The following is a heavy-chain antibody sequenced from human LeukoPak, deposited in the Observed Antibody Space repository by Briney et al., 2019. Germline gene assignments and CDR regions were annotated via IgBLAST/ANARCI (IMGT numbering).Heavy chain of an antibody. CDR1: GYTFTGYY. V-gene: IGHV1-2*06. J-gene: IGHJ4*02. CDR2: INPNSGGT. CDR3: ARDLGGSSSWYYFDY. Sequence: EASVKVSCMASGYTFTGYYMHWVRQAPGQGLEWMGRINPNSGGTNYAQKFQGRVTMTRDTSISTAYMELSRLRSDDTAVYYCARDLGGSSSWYYFDYWGQGTLVTVSS. D-gene: IGHD6-13*01.